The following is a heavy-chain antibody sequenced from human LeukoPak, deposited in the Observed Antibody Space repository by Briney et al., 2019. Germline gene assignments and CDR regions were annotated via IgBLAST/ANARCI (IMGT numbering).Heavy chain of an antibody. J-gene: IGHJ4*02. D-gene: IGHD3-22*01. V-gene: IGHV3-21*01. CDR3: ARQRDSSGYFSRYFDY. Sequence: GGSLRLSCAASGFTFSIYNMNWVRQAPGKGLEWGSSISSSSSYIFYADSVKGRFTISRDNAKNSLYLQMNSLRAEDTALYYCARQRDSSGYFSRYFDYWGQGTLVTVSS. CDR2: ISSSSSYI. CDR1: GFTFSIYN.